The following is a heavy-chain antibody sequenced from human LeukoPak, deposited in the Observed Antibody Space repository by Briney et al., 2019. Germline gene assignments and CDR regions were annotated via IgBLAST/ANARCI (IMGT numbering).Heavy chain of an antibody. CDR3: ARDLQTYYYDSSGLY. CDR1: GFTFSNAW. V-gene: IGHV3-21*01. D-gene: IGHD3-22*01. J-gene: IGHJ4*02. Sequence: GGSLRLSCAASGFTFSNAWMNWVRQAPGKGLEWVSSISSSSSYIYYADSVKGRFTISRDNAKNSLYLQMNSLRAEDTAVYYCARDLQTYYYDSSGLYWGQGTLVTVSS. CDR2: ISSSSSYI.